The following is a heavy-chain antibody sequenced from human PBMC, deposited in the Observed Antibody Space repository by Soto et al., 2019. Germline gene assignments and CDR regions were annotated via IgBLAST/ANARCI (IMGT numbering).Heavy chain of an antibody. CDR2: IYYSGST. Sequence: SETLSLTCTVSGGSISSYYWSWIRQPPGKGLEWIGYIYYSGSTNYNPSLKSRVTISVDTSKNQFSLKLSSVTAADTAVYYCARVLSWNTGWFDPWGQGTLVTVSS. D-gene: IGHD1-1*01. J-gene: IGHJ5*02. CDR1: GGSISSYY. CDR3: ARVLSWNTGWFDP. V-gene: IGHV4-59*01.